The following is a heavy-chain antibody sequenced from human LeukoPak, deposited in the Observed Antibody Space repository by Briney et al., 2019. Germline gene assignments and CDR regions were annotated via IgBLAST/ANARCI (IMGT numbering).Heavy chain of an antibody. CDR3: SRMDSFDI. J-gene: IGHJ3*02. V-gene: IGHV5-51*01. CDR1: GYSFTSYW. Sequence: GESLKISCKGSGYSFTSYWIGWVRQMPGKGLDYMGIISPGDSETRYNPSFQGQVTISADKSISTAYLQWSSLRASDTAMYYCSRMDSFDIWGQGTMVIVSS. CDR2: ISPGDSET.